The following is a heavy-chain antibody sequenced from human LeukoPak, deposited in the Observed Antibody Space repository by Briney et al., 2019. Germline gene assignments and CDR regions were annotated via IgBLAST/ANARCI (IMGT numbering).Heavy chain of an antibody. CDR1: GGTFSSYA. Sequence: ASVNVSCKASGGTFSSYAISWVRQAPGQGLEWIGGIIPIFGTANYAQKFQGRVTITADESTSTAYMELSSLRSEDTAVYYCARDKASTSWFDPWGQGTLVTVSS. J-gene: IGHJ5*02. CDR2: IIPIFGTA. D-gene: IGHD1/OR15-1a*01. V-gene: IGHV1-69*13. CDR3: ARDKASTSWFDP.